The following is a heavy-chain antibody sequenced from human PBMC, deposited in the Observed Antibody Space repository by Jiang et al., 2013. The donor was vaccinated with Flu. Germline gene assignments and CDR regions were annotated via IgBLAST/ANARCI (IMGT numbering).Heavy chain of an antibody. CDR1: GGTFSSYT. J-gene: IGHJ4*02. CDR2: IIPILGIA. Sequence: SGAEVKKPGSSVKVSCKASGGTFSSYTISWVRQAPGQGLEWMGRIIPILGIANYAQKFLGRVTITADKSTSTAYMELSSLRSEDTAVYYCARRFQLPTGGYYFDYWGQGTLVTVSS. V-gene: IGHV1-69*04. CDR3: ARRFQLPTGGYYFDY. D-gene: IGHD2-2*01.